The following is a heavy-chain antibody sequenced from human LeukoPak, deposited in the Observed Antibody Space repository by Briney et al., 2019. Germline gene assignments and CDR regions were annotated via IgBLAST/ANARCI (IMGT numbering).Heavy chain of an antibody. Sequence: SETLSLTCAVYGGSFSGYYWSWIRQPPGKGLEWIGEINHSGSTNYNPSLKSRVTTSVDTSKNQFSLKLSSVTAADTAVYYCARCHGVVVPAAIGNYYYYYGMDVWGQGTTVTVSS. D-gene: IGHD2-2*02. J-gene: IGHJ6*02. V-gene: IGHV4-34*01. CDR3: ARCHGVVVPAAIGNYYYYYGMDV. CDR2: INHSGST. CDR1: GGSFSGYY.